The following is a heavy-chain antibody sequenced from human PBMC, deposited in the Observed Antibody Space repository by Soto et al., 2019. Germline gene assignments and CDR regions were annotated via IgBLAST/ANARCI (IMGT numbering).Heavy chain of an antibody. CDR2: INHSGST. CDR1: GGSFSGYY. J-gene: IGHJ4*02. Sequence: PSETLSLTCAVYGGSFSGYYWSWIRQPPGKGLEWIGEINHSGSTNYNPSLKSRVTISVDTSKNQFSLKLSSVTAADTAVYYCARGPDYMTTVTPINYWGQGTLVTVSS. D-gene: IGHD4-4*01. CDR3: ARGPDYMTTVTPINY. V-gene: IGHV4-34*01.